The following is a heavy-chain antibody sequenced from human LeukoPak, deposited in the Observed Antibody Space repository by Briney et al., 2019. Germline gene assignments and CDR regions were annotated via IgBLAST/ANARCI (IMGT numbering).Heavy chain of an antibody. V-gene: IGHV4-39*01. J-gene: IGHJ6*02. CDR1: GGSISSSSYY. CDR2: IYYSGST. CDR3: ARGQVRGVSYGMDV. Sequence: PSETLSLTCTVSGGSISSSSYYWGWIRQPPGKGLEWIGSIYYSGSTYYNPSLKSRVTISVDTSKNQFSLKLSSVTAADTAVYYCARGQVRGVSYGMDVWGQGTTVTVSS. D-gene: IGHD3-10*01.